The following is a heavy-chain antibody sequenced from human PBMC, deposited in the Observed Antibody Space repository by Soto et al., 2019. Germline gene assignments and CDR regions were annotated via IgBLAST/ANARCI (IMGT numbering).Heavy chain of an antibody. D-gene: IGHD1-26*01. CDR3: SGGVGDAF. CDR2: INQDGSEK. J-gene: IGHJ4*02. V-gene: IGHV3-7*04. CDR1: ESTVSRDW. Sequence: EVHLVESGGGLVQTGGSLRLSCAIFESTVSRDWMNWVRQAPGKGLEWVAHINQDGSEKYYVDSVKGRFTISRANAKKSLYLQMITRSPAATAVYYCSGGVGDAFWGQGTLVTVSS.